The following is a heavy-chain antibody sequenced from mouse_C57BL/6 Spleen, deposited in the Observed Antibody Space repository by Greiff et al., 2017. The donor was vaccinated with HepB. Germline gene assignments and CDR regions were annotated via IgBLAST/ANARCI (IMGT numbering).Heavy chain of an antibody. CDR3: ARLYYDYDEDYAMDY. CDR2: INPNNGGT. CDR1: GYTFTDYY. Sequence: LVKPGASVKISCKASGYTFTDYYMNWVKQSHGKSLEWIGDINPNNGGTSYNQKFKGKATLTVDKSSSTAYMELRSLTSEDSAVYYCARLYYDYDEDYAMDYWGQGTSVTVSS. J-gene: IGHJ4*01. V-gene: IGHV1-26*01. D-gene: IGHD2-4*01.